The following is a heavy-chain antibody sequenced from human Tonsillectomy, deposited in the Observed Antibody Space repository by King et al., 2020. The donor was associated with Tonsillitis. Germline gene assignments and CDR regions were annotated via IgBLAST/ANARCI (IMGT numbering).Heavy chain of an antibody. J-gene: IGHJ4*02. D-gene: IGHD5-18*01. V-gene: IGHV1-58*01. CDR3: AADTTMVTQFDY. CDR1: GFSFTTSA. Sequence: QLVQSGPEVKKPGTSVKVSCKAPGFSFTTSAVQWVRQARGQRLEWIGWIVVGSGKTNYAQKFQERVTITRDMSTSTAYMERSSLRSGETAVYYCAADTTMVTQFDYWGQGTLVTVSS. CDR2: IVVGSGKT.